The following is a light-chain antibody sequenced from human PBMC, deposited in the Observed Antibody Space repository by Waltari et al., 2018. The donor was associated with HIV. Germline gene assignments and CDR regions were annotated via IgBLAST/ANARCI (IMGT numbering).Light chain of an antibody. CDR2: NND. CDR3: ATWDDGLSGWV. CDR1: ASNIGGTT. J-gene: IGLJ3*02. Sequence: QSVVTQPPSASGTPGQRVTMSCSGSASNIGGTTVNWYQHLPQTAPKFLIYNNDGRPSGVPDRFSASKTGTSASLDISGLQSEDEADYYCATWDDGLSGWVFGGGTKLTVL. V-gene: IGLV1-44*01.